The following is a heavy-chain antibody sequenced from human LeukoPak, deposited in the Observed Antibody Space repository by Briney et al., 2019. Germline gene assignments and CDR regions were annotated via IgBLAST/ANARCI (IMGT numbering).Heavy chain of an antibody. Sequence: QPGGSLRLSCAASGFTFSSYWMHWLRQAPGKGLVWASRINSDGSSTSYADSVKGRFTISRDNAKNTLYLQMKSLRAEDTAVYYCARSRLGISWELLDDYWGQGTLVTVSS. CDR1: GFTFSSYW. CDR3: ARSRLGISWELLDDY. CDR2: INSDGSST. J-gene: IGHJ4*02. D-gene: IGHD1-26*01. V-gene: IGHV3-74*01.